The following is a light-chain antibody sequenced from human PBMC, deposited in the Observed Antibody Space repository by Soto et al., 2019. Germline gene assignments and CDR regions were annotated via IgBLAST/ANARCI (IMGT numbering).Light chain of an antibody. CDR1: SSDVADYKY. J-gene: IGLJ2*01. Sequence: QSALTQPASVSGSPGQSITISCAGTSSDVADYKYVSWYQQHPGKAPKLMIYEASNRPSGVSNRFSGSKSGNTASLTISGLQAEDEGDYYCSSYTRSSTLVFGGGTQLTVL. CDR2: EAS. V-gene: IGLV2-14*01. CDR3: SSYTRSSTLV.